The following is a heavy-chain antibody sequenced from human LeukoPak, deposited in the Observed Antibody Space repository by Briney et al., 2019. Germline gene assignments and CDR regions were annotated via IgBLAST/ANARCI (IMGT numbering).Heavy chain of an antibody. CDR1: GYTFTSYD. D-gene: IGHD3-3*01. Sequence: ASVKVSCKASGYTFTSYDINWVRQATGQGLEWMGWMNPNSGNTGYAQKFQGRVTITRNTSISTAYMELSSLRSEDTAVYYCARVALNYDFWSGYYNPPDYWGQGTLVTASS. J-gene: IGHJ4*02. CDR2: MNPNSGNT. CDR3: ARVALNYDFWSGYYNPPDY. V-gene: IGHV1-8*03.